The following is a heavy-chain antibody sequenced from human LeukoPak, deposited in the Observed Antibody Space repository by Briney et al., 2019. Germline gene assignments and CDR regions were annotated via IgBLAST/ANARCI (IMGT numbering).Heavy chain of an antibody. Sequence: GGSLGLSCAAAGFTFSHYGMHWVRQAPGKGLEWVAVIWSDGTNQYYAESVKGRFTISRDDSAKTVYLQMNSLRREDTGVYYCAKDAQRGFDYSNSLEYWGQGTPVTVST. J-gene: IGHJ4*02. V-gene: IGHV3-33*06. D-gene: IGHD4-11*01. CDR3: AKDAQRGFDYSNSLEY. CDR2: IWSDGTNQ. CDR1: GFTFSHYG.